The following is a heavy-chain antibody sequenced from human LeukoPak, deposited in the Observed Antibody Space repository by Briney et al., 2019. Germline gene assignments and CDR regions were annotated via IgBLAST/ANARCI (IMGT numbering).Heavy chain of an antibody. Sequence: GGSLRLSCAASGFTFSSYAMSWVRQAPGKGLEWVSAISGSGGSTHYADSVKGRFTISRDNSKNTLYLQMNSLRAEDTAVYYCAKGGVRDDYGDFLDYWGQGTLVTVSS. CDR2: ISGSGGST. V-gene: IGHV3-23*01. CDR3: AKGGVRDDYGDFLDY. CDR1: GFTFSSYA. D-gene: IGHD4-17*01. J-gene: IGHJ4*02.